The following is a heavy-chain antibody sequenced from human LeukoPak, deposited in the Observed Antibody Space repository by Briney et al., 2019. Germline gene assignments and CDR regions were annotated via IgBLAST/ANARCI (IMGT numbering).Heavy chain of an antibody. V-gene: IGHV1-2*02. CDR1: GYTFTVYY. CDR2: INPNSGGT. Sequence: ASVTVSCKASGYTFTVYYMHWVRQAPGQGLEWMGWINPNSGGTNYAQKFQGRVTMTRDTSISTAYMELSRLRSDDTAVYYCARETAMVHDFDYWGQGTLVTVSS. D-gene: IGHD5-18*01. J-gene: IGHJ4*02. CDR3: ARETAMVHDFDY.